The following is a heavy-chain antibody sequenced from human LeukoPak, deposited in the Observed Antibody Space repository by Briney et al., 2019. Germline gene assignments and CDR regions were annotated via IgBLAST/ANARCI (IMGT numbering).Heavy chain of an antibody. V-gene: IGHV4-39*07. CDR2: IYYSGST. CDR3: ARNFYASSGYYLDDFYFDF. D-gene: IGHD3-22*01. J-gene: IGHJ4*02. CDR1: GASIISDTYY. Sequence: SETLTLTCTVSGASIISDTYYWGWIRQPPGKGLEWIGSIYYSGSTYYSPSLKSRVTMSVDTSTNQFSLKLISVTAADTALYYCARNFYASSGYYLDDFYFDFWGQGTLVTVSS.